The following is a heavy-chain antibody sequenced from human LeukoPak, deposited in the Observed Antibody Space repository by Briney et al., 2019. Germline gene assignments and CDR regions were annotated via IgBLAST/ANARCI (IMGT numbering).Heavy chain of an antibody. D-gene: IGHD3-10*02. V-gene: IGHV3-21*01. CDR2: ITTSSSYT. CDR1: GFSFSSYN. CDR3: ARDFSDVRGNIFDS. J-gene: IGHJ4*02. Sequence: GGSLRLSYEASGFSFSSYNMDWVRQTPGKGLEWISSITTSSSYTFYADSVKGRFTISRDNARNSVYLQMNSLRAEDTAVYYCARDFSDVRGNIFDSWGQGTLVTVSS.